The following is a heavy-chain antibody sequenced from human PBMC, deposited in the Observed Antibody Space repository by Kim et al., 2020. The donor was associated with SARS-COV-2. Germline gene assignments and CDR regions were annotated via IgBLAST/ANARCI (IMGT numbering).Heavy chain of an antibody. D-gene: IGHD2-15*01. CDR3: ARDIGGNRTPDAFDI. J-gene: IGHJ3*02. Sequence: SETLSLTCTVSGGSISSGGYYWSWIRQHPGKGLEWIGYIYYSGSTYYNPSLKSRVTISVDTSKNQFSLKLSSVTAADTAVYYCARDIGGNRTPDAFDIWGQGTMVTVSS. CDR1: GGSISSGGYY. V-gene: IGHV4-31*03. CDR2: IYYSGST.